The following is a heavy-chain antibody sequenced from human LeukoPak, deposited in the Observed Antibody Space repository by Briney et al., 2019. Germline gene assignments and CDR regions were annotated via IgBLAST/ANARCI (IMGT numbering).Heavy chain of an antibody. CDR2: VGNKARNYNT. D-gene: IGHD2-21*01. CDR3: ARDGQQGDQSAFDI. J-gene: IGHJ3*02. Sequence: PGASLRPSHATSAFTFGDYHMDSARQAPGNGMEWIVLVGNKARNYNTEYVACVEGRFTISRDASKNSLYMQMDSLKIEDTGVYFCARDGQQGDQSAFDIWGQGTTVTVSS. CDR1: AFTFGDYH. V-gene: IGHV3-72*01.